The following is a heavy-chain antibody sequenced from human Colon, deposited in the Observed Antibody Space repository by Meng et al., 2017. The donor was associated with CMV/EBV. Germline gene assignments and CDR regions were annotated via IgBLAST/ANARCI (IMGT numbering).Heavy chain of an antibody. Sequence: VPRRESGPGLVNPSETPSLTCTVSGASITSYYWSWIRQPAGKGLEWIGRVYISGNTNYNPSLKSRVTMSIDTSKNQLSLNIRSVTAADTAVYYCARDSNLSGLAYWGQGTLVTVSS. CDR1: GASITSYY. CDR2: VYISGNT. J-gene: IGHJ4*02. CDR3: ARDSNLSGLAY. D-gene: IGHD3-10*01. V-gene: IGHV4-4*07.